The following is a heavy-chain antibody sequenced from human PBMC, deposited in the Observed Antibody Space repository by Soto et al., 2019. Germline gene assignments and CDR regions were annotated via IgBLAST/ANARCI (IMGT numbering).Heavy chain of an antibody. CDR2: INVNNGHT. V-gene: IGHV1-2*02. J-gene: IGHJ4*02. CDR3: ARVRVGSGWNISPDY. Sequence: QVQLVQSGAEVKKPGASVKVSCKASGYSFTGYNMHWVRQAPGQGLEGMGWINVNNGHTDFAQKFQGRVTMTRDTSISTAYMELNRLRSDDTAMYYCARVRVGSGWNISPDYWGQGTLVTVSS. CDR1: GYSFTGYN. D-gene: IGHD6-19*01.